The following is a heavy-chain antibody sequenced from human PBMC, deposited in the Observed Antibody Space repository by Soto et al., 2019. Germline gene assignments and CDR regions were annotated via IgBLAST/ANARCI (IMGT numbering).Heavy chain of an antibody. Sequence: SETLSLTCAVSGCSISSRGYSWSWIRQPPGKGLEWIGYIYHSGSTYYNPSLKSRVTISVDRSKNQFSLKLSSVTAADTAVYYCARVPGPWGQGTLVTVSS. CDR2: IYHSGST. CDR3: ARVPGP. V-gene: IGHV4-30-2*01. CDR1: GCSISSRGYS. J-gene: IGHJ5*02.